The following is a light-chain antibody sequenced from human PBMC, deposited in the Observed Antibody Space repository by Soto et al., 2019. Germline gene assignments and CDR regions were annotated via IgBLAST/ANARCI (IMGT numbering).Light chain of an antibody. V-gene: IGKV4-1*01. CDR2: WAS. CDR1: QSVLFSSNNKNY. Sequence: DIVMTQSPDSLAVSLGERATIRCRSSQSVLFSSNNKNYLAWYQQRPGQPPKLLPYWASTRDSGVPDRFSGSGSETDFTLTINSLQAEDVAMYFCQQYYSGVTFGQGTRLEI. CDR3: QQYYSGVT. J-gene: IGKJ2*01.